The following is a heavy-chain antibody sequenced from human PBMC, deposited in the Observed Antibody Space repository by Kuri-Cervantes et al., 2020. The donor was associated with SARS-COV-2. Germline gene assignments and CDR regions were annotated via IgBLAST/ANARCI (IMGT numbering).Heavy chain of an antibody. CDR2: ISYDGSNK. Sequence: GESLKISCAASGFTFSNTWVTWVRQAPGKGLEWVAVISYDGSNKYYADSVKGRFTISRDNSKNTLYLQMNSLRAEDTAVYYCAKDMRGTRTYFDYWGQGTLVTVSS. V-gene: IGHV3-30*18. CDR1: GFTFSNTW. CDR3: AKDMRGTRTYFDY. D-gene: IGHD1-7*01. J-gene: IGHJ4*02.